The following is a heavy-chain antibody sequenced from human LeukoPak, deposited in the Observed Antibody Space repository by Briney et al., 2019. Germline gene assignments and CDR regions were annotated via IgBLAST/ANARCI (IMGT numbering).Heavy chain of an antibody. D-gene: IGHD6-19*01. CDR3: AGAIYSSGLFDY. J-gene: IGHJ4*02. V-gene: IGHV4-34*01. CDR2: INHSGST. Sequence: PSETLSLTCAVYGGSFSGYYWSWIRQPPGKGLEWIGEINHSGSTNYNPSLKSRVTISVDTSKNQFSLKLSSVTAADTAVYYCAGAIYSSGLFDYWGQGTLVTVSS. CDR1: GGSFSGYY.